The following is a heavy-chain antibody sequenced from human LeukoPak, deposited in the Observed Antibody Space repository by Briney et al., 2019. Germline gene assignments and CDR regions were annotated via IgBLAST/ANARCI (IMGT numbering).Heavy chain of an antibody. CDR2: IWYDGSIK. J-gene: IGHJ6*02. D-gene: IGHD2-15*01. CDR1: GFTFDTHC. Sequence: PGRSLRLSCAASGFTFDTHCMHWVRQAPGKGLEWVAVIWYDGSIKYYSDTVKGRFTISRDNSKNTLLLQMNSLRAEDTAVYYCVRISCTGSRCKPYSYYDMDVWGQGTTVTVSS. CDR3: VRISCTGSRCKPYSYYDMDV. V-gene: IGHV3-33*01.